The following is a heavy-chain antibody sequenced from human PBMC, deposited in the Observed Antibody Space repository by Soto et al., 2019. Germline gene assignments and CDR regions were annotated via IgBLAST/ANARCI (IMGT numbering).Heavy chain of an antibody. J-gene: IGHJ2*01. CDR2: IYPGDSDT. V-gene: IGHV5-51*01. CDR3: ARQPDYDSSGYYSNAHWYFDL. CDR1: GYSFTNYW. D-gene: IGHD3-22*01. Sequence: EVQLVQSGAEVKKPGESLKISCKGSGYSFTNYWIAWVRQMPGKGLEWMGIIYPGDSDTRYSPSFQGQVTISADKSISTAYLQWSSLKASDTAMYYCARQPDYDSSGYYSNAHWYFDLWGRGTLVTVSS.